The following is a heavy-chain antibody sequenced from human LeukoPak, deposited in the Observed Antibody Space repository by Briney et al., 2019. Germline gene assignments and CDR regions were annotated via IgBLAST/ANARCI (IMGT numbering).Heavy chain of an antibody. CDR2: IGGYNGNT. Sequence: GASVKVSCKASGYKFTTYGISWVRQAPGQGLEWMGWIGGYNGNTNYAQKFQGRVTMTTDTSTSTVYMELRSLRSDDTAVYYCARASSVVTQHFESWGQGTLVTVSS. CDR3: ARASSVVTQHFES. J-gene: IGHJ4*02. D-gene: IGHD4-23*01. CDR1: GYKFTTYG. V-gene: IGHV1-18*01.